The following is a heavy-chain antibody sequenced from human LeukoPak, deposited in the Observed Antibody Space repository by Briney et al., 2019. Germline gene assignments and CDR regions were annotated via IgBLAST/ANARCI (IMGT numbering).Heavy chain of an antibody. Sequence: GVSLRLSCAPSGFTFRSYWTSWVRQAPGKGLEWVANIKQDGSEKYYVDSVKGRFTISRDNAENSLYLQMNSLRAEDTAVYYGARDHLWSSDVRGKGTTVTVSS. J-gene: IGHJ6*04. CDR1: GFTFRSYW. CDR2: IKQDGSEK. CDR3: ARDHLWSSDV. D-gene: IGHD3-10*01. V-gene: IGHV3-7*01.